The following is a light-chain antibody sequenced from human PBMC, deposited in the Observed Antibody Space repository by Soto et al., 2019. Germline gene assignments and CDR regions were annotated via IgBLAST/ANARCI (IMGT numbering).Light chain of an antibody. CDR2: GAS. J-gene: IGKJ1*01. Sequence: EIVMTQSPATLSVSPGERATLSCRASQSVSSNLAWYQQKPGQAPRLLIYGASTRATGIPARFSGSGSGTEFTLTISSLQSEDSAVYYCQQYNNWPGTFGQGTKEDIK. CDR1: QSVSSN. V-gene: IGKV3-15*01. CDR3: QQYNNWPGT.